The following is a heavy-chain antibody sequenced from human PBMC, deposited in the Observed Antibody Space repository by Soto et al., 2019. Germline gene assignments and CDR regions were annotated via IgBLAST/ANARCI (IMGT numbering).Heavy chain of an antibody. Sequence: PWGPLRLSCAASGFPFSRYVMNWVRQAPGKGLEWVSYISISPTGNTIYYADSVKGRFTVSRDDVKNSLFLQMNSLRDEDTAVYYCARVSGCRGGSCFAATSRRSEFWGKGNMLIVSA. J-gene: IGHJ6*04. CDR1: GFPFSRYV. CDR2: ISISPTGNTI. D-gene: IGHD2-15*01. CDR3: ARVSGCRGGSCFAATSRRSEF. V-gene: IGHV3-48*02.